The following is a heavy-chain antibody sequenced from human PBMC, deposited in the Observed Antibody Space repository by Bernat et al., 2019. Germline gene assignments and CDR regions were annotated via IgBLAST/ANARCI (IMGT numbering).Heavy chain of an antibody. CDR3: ARDDHYYDSRSSWTYSYYYMDV. CDR1: GYTFTNYY. D-gene: IGHD3-10*01. V-gene: IGHV1-46*01. Sequence: QVQLVQSGAEVKKPGASVKVSCKASGYTFTNYYMHWARQAPGQGLEWMGIINPSGGSTNYAQKFQGRVTMTRDTSTSTVYMELSSLRSEDTAMYFCARDDHYYDSRSSWTYSYYYMDVWGKGTTVTVSS. J-gene: IGHJ6*03. CDR2: INPSGGST.